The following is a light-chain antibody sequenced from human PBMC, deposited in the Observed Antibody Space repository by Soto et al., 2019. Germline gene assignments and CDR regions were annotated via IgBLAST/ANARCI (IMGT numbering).Light chain of an antibody. CDR2: GAS. V-gene: IGKV3-15*01. J-gene: IGKJ1*01. CDR3: QQYSDWPLS. CDR1: QSVSSN. Sequence: EIVMTQSPTTLSVSPGERATLSCRASQSVSSNLAWYQQKPGQAPRLLIYGASTRATGIPARFSGSGSGTEFTLTISSLQSEDSAVYYCQQYSDWPLSFGQGTKVDIK.